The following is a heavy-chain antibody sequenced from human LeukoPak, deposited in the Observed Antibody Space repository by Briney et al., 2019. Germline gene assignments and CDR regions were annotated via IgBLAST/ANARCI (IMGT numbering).Heavy chain of an antibody. V-gene: IGHV4-59*12. CDR1: GGSIRSYY. D-gene: IGHD4-17*01. J-gene: IGHJ6*02. Sequence: SETLSLTCTVSGGSIRSYYWSWIRQPPGKGLEWIGYIYYSGSTNYNPSLKSRVTISVDTSKNQFSLKLSSVTAADTAVYYCARVRSERGYGDYRHYYYGMDVWGQGTTVTVSS. CDR3: ARVRSERGYGDYRHYYYGMDV. CDR2: IYYSGST.